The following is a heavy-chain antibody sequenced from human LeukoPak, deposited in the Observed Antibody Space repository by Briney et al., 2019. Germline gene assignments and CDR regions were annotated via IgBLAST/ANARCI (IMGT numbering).Heavy chain of an antibody. J-gene: IGHJ6*03. CDR2: ISSGSSFI. CDR3: ARVAVNAGYDFWSGFDYYYMDV. D-gene: IGHD3-3*01. Sequence: GGSLRLSCAASGFTFGSYAMNWVRQAPGKGLEWVSSISSGSSFIYYADSVKGRFTISRDNAKNSLYLQMNSLRAEDTAIYYCARVAVNAGYDFWSGFDYYYMDVWGKGTTVTASS. V-gene: IGHV3-21*01. CDR1: GFTFGSYA.